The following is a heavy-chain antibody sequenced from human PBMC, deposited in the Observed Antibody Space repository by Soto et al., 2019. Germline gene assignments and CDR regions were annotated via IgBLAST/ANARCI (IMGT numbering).Heavy chain of an antibody. J-gene: IGHJ6*02. CDR1: GFTFSSYA. CDR2: ISYDGSNK. D-gene: IGHD6-19*01. V-gene: IGHV3-30-3*01. CDR3: AKEEGLVSPTWALYYYYGMDV. Sequence: GGSLRLSCAASGFTFSSYAMHWVHQAPGKGLGWVAVISYDGSNKYYADSVKGRFTISRDNSKNTLYLQMNSLRAEDTAVYYCAKEEGLVSPTWALYYYYGMDVWGQGTTVTVSS.